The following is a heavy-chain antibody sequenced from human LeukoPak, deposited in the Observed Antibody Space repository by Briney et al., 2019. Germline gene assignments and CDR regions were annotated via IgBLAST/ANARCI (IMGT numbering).Heavy chain of an antibody. CDR1: GGTFCSYA. D-gene: IGHD6-19*01. CDR2: ITPFLGIG. Sequence: SVKVSCKASGGTFCSYAISWVRQAPGQGLEWMGRITPFLGIGRNAQKFQGRVTITADKSTSTVYMELSSLRSEDTAVYYCARDTYSSGWDYYHMDVWGKGTTVTISS. V-gene: IGHV1-69*04. CDR3: ARDTYSSGWDYYHMDV. J-gene: IGHJ6*03.